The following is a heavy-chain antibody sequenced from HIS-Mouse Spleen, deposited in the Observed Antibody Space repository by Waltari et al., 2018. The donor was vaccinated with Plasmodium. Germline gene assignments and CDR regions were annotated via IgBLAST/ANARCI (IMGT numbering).Heavy chain of an antibody. CDR2: ISYDGSNK. D-gene: IGHD5-18*01. V-gene: IGHV3-30-3*01. CDR3: ARGGYSYGKFDY. CDR1: GCTFSSYA. Sequence: QVQLVESGGGVVQPGRSLRLSCAASGCTFSSYAMHWVRQAQGKGLEWVAVISYDGSNKYYADSVKGRFTISRDNSKNTLYLQMNSLRAEDTAVYYCARGGYSYGKFDYWGQGTLVTVSS. J-gene: IGHJ4*02.